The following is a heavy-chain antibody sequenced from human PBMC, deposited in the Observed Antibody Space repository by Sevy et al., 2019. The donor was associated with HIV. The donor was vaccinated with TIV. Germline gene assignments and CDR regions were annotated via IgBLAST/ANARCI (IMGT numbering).Heavy chain of an antibody. CDR3: ARVSVYYYDSSGYYTTGNAFDI. D-gene: IGHD3-22*01. Sequence: GGSLRLSCAASGFTVGSNYMSWVRQAPGKGLEWVSIIYSGVTTSYADSVKGRFTISRDNSKNTLYLQINSLKAEDTAWYYCARVSVYYYDSSGYYTTGNAFDIWGQGTMVTVSS. J-gene: IGHJ3*02. V-gene: IGHV3-53*01. CDR1: GFTVGSNY. CDR2: IYSGVTT.